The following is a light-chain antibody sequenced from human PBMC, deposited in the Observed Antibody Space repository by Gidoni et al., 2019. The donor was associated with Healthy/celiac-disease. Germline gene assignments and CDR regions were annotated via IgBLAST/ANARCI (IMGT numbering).Light chain of an antibody. CDR3: QSYDSSLSGPYV. V-gene: IGLV1-40*01. CDR1: STNIRAGYD. Sequence: QSVLTPPPSLSQAPGPTVTISCTGSSTNIRAGYDVNWSQQLPGTAPKLPIYGNRNRPSGVPERSAGSKSCTSASLAITGIQAEEEDDDYGQSYDSSLSGPYVFGTGTKVTVL. J-gene: IGLJ1*01. CDR2: GNR.